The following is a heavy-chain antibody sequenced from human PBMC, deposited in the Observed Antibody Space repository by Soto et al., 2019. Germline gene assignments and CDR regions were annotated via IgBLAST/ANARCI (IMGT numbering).Heavy chain of an antibody. CDR1: GFTFTSYT. CDR2: ISSSSNYI. Sequence: GGSLRLSCAASGFTFTSYTMNWVRQAPGKGLEWVSSISSSSNYIYYTDSVKGRFTISRDNAKNSLYLQINSLRAEDTAVYYCARELNYYDSSGYHSTEGAHWGQGTLVTVS. CDR3: ARELNYYDSSGYHSTEGAH. D-gene: IGHD3-22*01. J-gene: IGHJ4*02. V-gene: IGHV3-21*01.